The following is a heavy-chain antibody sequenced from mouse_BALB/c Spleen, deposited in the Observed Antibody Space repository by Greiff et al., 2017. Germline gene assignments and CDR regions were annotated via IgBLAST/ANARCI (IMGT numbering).Heavy chain of an antibody. Sequence: EVKLVESGGGLVKPGGSLKLSCAASGFTFSDYYMYWVRQTPEKRLEWVATISDGGSYTYYPDSVKGRFTISRDNAKNNLYLQMSSLKSEDTAMYYCARGEGGPYYFDYWGQGTTLTVSS. CDR1: GFTFSDYY. D-gene: IGHD1-1*02. CDR3: ARGEGGPYYFDY. V-gene: IGHV5-4*02. CDR2: ISDGGSYT. J-gene: IGHJ2*01.